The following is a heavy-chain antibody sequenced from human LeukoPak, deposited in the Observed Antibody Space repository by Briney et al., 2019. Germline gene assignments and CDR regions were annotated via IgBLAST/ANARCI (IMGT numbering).Heavy chain of an antibody. Sequence: GGSLRLSCAASGFTFSSYAMSWVRQAPGKGLEWVSAISGSGGSTYYADSVKGRFTISRDDSKNTLYLQMNSLRAEDTAVYYCAKDLGSSGWYIDYWGQGTLVTVSS. D-gene: IGHD6-19*01. V-gene: IGHV3-23*01. CDR1: GFTFSSYA. J-gene: IGHJ4*02. CDR3: AKDLGSSGWYIDY. CDR2: ISGSGGST.